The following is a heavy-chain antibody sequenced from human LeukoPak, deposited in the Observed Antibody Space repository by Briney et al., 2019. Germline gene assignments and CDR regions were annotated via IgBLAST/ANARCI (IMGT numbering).Heavy chain of an antibody. CDR2: ISGSGGTT. V-gene: IGHV3-23*01. CDR1: GFTFSSYA. CDR3: ATTKPGIAASGTKKYYYYYLDV. J-gene: IGHJ6*03. D-gene: IGHD6-13*01. Sequence: GGSLRLSCAASGFTFSSYAMSWVRQAPGKGLEWVSAISGSGGTTYYADSVKGRFTISRDNSKNTLYLQMNSLRAEDTAVYYCATTKPGIAASGTKKYYYYYLDVWGKGTAVTVSS.